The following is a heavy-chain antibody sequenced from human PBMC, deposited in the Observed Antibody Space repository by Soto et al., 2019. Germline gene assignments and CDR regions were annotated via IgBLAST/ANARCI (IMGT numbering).Heavy chain of an antibody. CDR3: ARIGVGSRR. CDR1: GDTFSHYV. J-gene: IGHJ3*01. V-gene: IGHV1-69*18. D-gene: IGHD1-26*01. Sequence: VQMVQSGAEVKEPGSSVKVSCTNSGDTFSHYVMSWVRQAPGQGLEWMGSLAPISGSPNYAEGFEGRLTTNTDAGTSTMYMELRSLKYDDTAVYYCARIGVGSRRWGQGTMVTVPS. CDR2: LAPISGSP.